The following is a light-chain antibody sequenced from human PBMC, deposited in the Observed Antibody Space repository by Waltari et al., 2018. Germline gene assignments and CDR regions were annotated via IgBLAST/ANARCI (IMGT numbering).Light chain of an antibody. CDR1: SGSLSTTSY. CDR3: ALYMGSGIWV. CDR2: KAN. J-gene: IGLJ3*02. V-gene: IGLV8-61*01. Sequence: QTVVTQEPSLSVSPGGTVTLTCALSSGSLSTTSYATWYQQTPGQAPRTVVYKANARSSGVPDRFSGSIRGNTAALTITGAQADDESDYYCALYMGSGIWVFGGGTRLTVL.